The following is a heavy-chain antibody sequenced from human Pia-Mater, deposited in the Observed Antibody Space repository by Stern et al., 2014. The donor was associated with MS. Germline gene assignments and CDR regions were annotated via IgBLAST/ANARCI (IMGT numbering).Heavy chain of an antibody. CDR3: ARVVVLAGSRWFDP. D-gene: IGHD2-15*01. Sequence: QLQLQESGPGLVKPSETLTLTCSASGDSISGNYSTWIRQPPGKGLEWIGYIYYTGSTNYNPSLKSRVTISIDTSKTQFSLRLNSVTAADTAVYYCARVVVLAGSRWFDPWGQGILVSVSS. CDR1: GDSISGNY. CDR2: IYYTGST. V-gene: IGHV4-59*01. J-gene: IGHJ5*02.